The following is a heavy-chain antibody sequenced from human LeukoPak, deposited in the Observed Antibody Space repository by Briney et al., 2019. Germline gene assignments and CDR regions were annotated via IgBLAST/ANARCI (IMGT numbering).Heavy chain of an antibody. CDR1: GYTFTGYY. J-gene: IGHJ4*02. D-gene: IGHD6-6*01. Sequence: ASVKVSCKASGYTFTGYYMHWVRQAPGQGLEWMGWINPNSGGTNYAQKFQGWVTMTRDTSISTAYMELSRLRSDDTAVYYCAREEDSGSSGPFDYWGQGTLVTVSS. V-gene: IGHV1-2*04. CDR2: INPNSGGT. CDR3: AREEDSGSSGPFDY.